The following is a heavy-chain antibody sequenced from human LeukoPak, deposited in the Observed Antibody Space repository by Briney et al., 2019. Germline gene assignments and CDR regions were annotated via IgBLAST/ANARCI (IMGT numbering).Heavy chain of an antibody. Sequence: GGSLRLTCTASGFTFGDHAMSWVRQAPGKGLEWVGFIRSKTYGKTTEYAASVKGRFTISRDDSKNIADLQMNSLKTEDTAIYYCTRFVPYLDYWGQGTLVSVSS. V-gene: IGHV3-49*04. CDR1: GFTFGDHA. J-gene: IGHJ4*02. D-gene: IGHD3-16*01. CDR3: TRFVPYLDY. CDR2: IRSKTYGKTT.